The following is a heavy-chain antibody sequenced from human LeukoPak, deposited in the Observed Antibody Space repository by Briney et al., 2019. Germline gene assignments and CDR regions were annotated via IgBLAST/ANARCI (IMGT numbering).Heavy chain of an antibody. CDR3: ARLNCSSTNCLGAFDI. V-gene: IGHV4-39*01. Sequence: SETLSLTCTVSGGSISSSSYYWGWIRQPPGKGLGWIGSIYYSGSTYYNPSLKSRVTISVDTSKNQFSLKLSSVTAADTAVYYCARLNCSSTNCLGAFDIWGQGTMVTVSS. CDR1: GGSISSSSYY. CDR2: IYYSGST. J-gene: IGHJ3*02. D-gene: IGHD2-2*01.